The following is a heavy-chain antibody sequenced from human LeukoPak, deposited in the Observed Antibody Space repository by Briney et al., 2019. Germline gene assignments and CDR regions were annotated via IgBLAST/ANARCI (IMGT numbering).Heavy chain of an antibody. V-gene: IGHV1-8*01. J-gene: IGHJ5*02. CDR3: ARGLHCRSTSCYNLDWFDP. CDR2: MNPNSGNT. Sequence: ASVKVSCKASGYTFTSYDINWVRQATGQGLEWMGWMNPNSGNTGYAQKFQGRVTMTRNTSISTAYMELSSLRSEDTAVYYCARGLHCRSTSCYNLDWFDPWGQGTLVTVSS. D-gene: IGHD2-2*02. CDR1: GYTFTSYD.